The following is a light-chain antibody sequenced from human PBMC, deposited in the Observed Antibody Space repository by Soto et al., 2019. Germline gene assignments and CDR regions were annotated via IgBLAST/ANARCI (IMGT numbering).Light chain of an antibody. Sequence: DIHMTQSPSTVSASVGDRVTMTCRASQSISGGXAWYRQKPMKAPKLLISKGXXLAXXDXSRXSGSXXGXDXSLTISSLQTEDVATYYCQKYNSATWTFGQGSKGDIK. CDR3: QKYNSATWT. V-gene: IGKV1-5*03. CDR1: QSISGG. CDR2: KGX. J-gene: IGKJ1*01.